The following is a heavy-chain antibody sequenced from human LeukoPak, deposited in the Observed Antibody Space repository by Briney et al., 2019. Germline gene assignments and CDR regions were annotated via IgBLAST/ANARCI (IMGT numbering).Heavy chain of an antibody. D-gene: IGHD3-22*01. CDR1: GGSISSGSYY. V-gene: IGHV4-61*02. CDR3: ARRPDYYDSSGCDY. J-gene: IGHJ4*02. CDR2: IYTSGST. Sequence: SQTLSLTCTVSGGSISSGSYYWSWIRQPAGKGLEWIGRIYTSGSTNYNPSLKSRVTISVDTSKNQFSLKLSSVTAADTAVYYCARRPDYYDSSGCDYWGQGTLVTVSS.